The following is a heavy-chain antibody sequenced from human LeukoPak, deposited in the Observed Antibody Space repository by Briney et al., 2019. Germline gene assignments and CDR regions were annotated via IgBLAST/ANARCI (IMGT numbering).Heavy chain of an antibody. CDR3: AREPKEASPDCSSTSCYLQNWFDP. D-gene: IGHD2-2*01. CDR2: IIPIFGTA. CDR1: GGTFSSYA. Sequence: SVKVSCKASGGTFSSYAISWVRQAPGQGLEWMGGIIPIFGTANYAQKFQGRVTITADESTSTAYMELSSLRSEDTAVYYCAREPKEASPDCSSTSCYLQNWFDPWGQGTLVTVSS. J-gene: IGHJ5*02. V-gene: IGHV1-69*13.